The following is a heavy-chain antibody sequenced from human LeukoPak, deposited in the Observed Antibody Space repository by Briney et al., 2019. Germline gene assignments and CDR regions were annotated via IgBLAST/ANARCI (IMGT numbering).Heavy chain of an antibody. CDR1: GYSFTRYN. Sequence: EASVKVSCKASGYSFTRYNVHWVRQAPGQGLEWLGILNPSNGDTSYARRIRGRVTLTRGTSTSTVYMEMSSLTSEDTALYYCTREAQGTYLFDDWGQGTLVTVSS. V-gene: IGHV1-46*01. CDR2: LNPSNGDT. CDR3: TREAQGTYLFDD. J-gene: IGHJ4*02.